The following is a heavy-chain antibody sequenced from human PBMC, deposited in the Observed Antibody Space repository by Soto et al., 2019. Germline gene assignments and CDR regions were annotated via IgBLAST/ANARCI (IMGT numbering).Heavy chain of an antibody. D-gene: IGHD2-21*02. J-gene: IGHJ3*02. CDR2: INAGNGNT. CDR1: GYTFTSYA. Sequence: GASVKVSCKASGYTFTSYAMHWVRQAPGQRLEWMGWINAGNGNTKYSQKFQGRVTITRDTSASTAYMELSSLRSEDTAVYYCARDWAYCGGDCYSGHVNDDAFDIWGQGTMVTVSS. V-gene: IGHV1-3*01. CDR3: ARDWAYCGGDCYSGHVNDDAFDI.